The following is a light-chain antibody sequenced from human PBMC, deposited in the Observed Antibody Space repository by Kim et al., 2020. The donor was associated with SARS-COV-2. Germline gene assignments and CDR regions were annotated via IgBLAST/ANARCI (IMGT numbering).Light chain of an antibody. CDR3: QQYGSSPPVWA. V-gene: IGKV3-20*01. J-gene: IGKJ1*01. CDR1: QSVSSSY. CDR2: GAS. Sequence: EIVLTQSPGTLSLSPGERATLSCRASQSVSSSYLAWYQQKPGQAPRLLIYGASSRATGIPDRFSGSGSGTDFTLTISRLEPEDFAVYYCQQYGSSPPVWAIGQGTKMGIK.